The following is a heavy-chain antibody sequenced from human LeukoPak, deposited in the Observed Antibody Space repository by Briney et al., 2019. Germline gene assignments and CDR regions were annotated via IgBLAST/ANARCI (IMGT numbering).Heavy chain of an antibody. D-gene: IGHD1-26*01. CDR2: TYYRSKWYN. CDR3: ASTGSYSGSYGYDY. CDR1: GDSVSSNSAA. V-gene: IGHV6-1*01. Sequence: SQTLSLTCAISGDSVSSNSAAWNWIRQSPSRGLEWLGRTYYRSKWYNDYAVSVKSRITISPDTSKNQFSLQLNSVTPEDTAVYYCASTGSYSGSYGYDYWGQGTLVTVSS. J-gene: IGHJ4*02.